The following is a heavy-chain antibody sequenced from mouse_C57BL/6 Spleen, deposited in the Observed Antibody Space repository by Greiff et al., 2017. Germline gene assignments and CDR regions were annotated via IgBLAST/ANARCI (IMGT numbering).Heavy chain of an antibody. D-gene: IGHD3-2*02. CDR1: GYAFSSSW. CDR3: ATQDSSGYGSFAY. V-gene: IGHV1-82*01. Sequence: VKLQESGPELVKPGASVKISCKASGYAFSSSWMNWVKQRPGKGLEWIGRIYPGDGDTNYNGKFKGKATLTADKSSSTAYMQLSSLTSEDSAVYFCATQDSSGYGSFAYWGQGTLVTFSA. CDR2: IYPGDGDT. J-gene: IGHJ3*01.